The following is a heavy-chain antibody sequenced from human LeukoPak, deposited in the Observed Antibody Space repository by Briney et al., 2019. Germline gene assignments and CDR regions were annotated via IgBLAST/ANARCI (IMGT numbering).Heavy chain of an antibody. V-gene: IGHV3-74*01. Sequence: GGSLRLSCAASGFTFSDYWKHWVRQTPEKGLVWVSRINSDGSSTIYADSVKGRFTISRDNAQNTLYLQMNSLRAEDTAVYYCAGNLYTRFGDCWGQGALVTVSS. CDR2: INSDGSST. CDR3: AGNLYTRFGDC. J-gene: IGHJ4*02. D-gene: IGHD2-2*01. CDR1: GFTFSDYW.